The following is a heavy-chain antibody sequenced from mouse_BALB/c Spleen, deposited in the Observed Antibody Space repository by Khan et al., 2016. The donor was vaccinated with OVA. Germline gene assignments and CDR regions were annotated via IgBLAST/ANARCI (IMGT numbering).Heavy chain of an antibody. CDR1: DYSFTDYN. J-gene: IGHJ2*01. Sequence: VRLQQSGPELVKPGTSVKVSCKASDYSFTDYNMFWVKQGLGKSLERIGYIDPYNGGTNYNQKFEGKATLTVDKSSSTAFMHLNSLTSEDSAVYYCALIYYYGTGFDFWGQGTTLTVSS. CDR3: ALIYYYGTGFDF. CDR2: IDPYNGGT. D-gene: IGHD1-1*01. V-gene: IGHV1S135*01.